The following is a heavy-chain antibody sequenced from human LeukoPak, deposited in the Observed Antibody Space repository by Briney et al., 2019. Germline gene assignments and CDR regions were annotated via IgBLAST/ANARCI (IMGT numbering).Heavy chain of an antibody. V-gene: IGHV3-23*01. J-gene: IGHJ4*02. CDR1: GFTVSAYA. CDR3: AARKVRGVWFYLDY. D-gene: IGHD3-10*01. CDR2: IYGGST. Sequence: PGGSLRLSCAASGFTVSAYAMAWVRQAPGKGLEWVSTIYGGSTYYADSVKGRFAISTDNSKNTLYLQMNSLRVEDTAVYFCAARKVRGVWFYLDYWGQGTLVTVSS.